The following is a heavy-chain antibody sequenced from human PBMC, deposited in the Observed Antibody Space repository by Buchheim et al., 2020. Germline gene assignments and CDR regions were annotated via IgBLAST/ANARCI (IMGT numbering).Heavy chain of an antibody. CDR3: SKQYGSRSYYIGDS. CDR1: GFTLNKYG. J-gene: IGHJ5*01. V-gene: IGHV3-30*18. Sequence: QVNLVASGGGVVQPGTSLRLSCAASGFTLNKYGVHWVRQAPGKGLEGVAVISYDGSDEFYADSVKGRLPILRDNSKKSLSPQMNSLRPEETATYYCSKQYGSRSYYIGDSWGQGTL. D-gene: IGHD3-10*01. CDR2: ISYDGSDE.